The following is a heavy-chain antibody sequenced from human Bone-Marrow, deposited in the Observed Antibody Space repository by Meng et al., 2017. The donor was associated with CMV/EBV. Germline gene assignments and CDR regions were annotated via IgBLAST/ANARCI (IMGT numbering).Heavy chain of an antibody. D-gene: IGHD3-3*01. J-gene: IGHJ4*02. CDR2: ISSSGSTI. CDR3: ARDRGLYYDFWSGYHFPYYFDY. V-gene: IGHV3-48*03. CDR1: GFTFSSYE. Sequence: GESLKISCAASGFTFSSYEMNWVRQAPGKGLEWVSYISSSGSTIYYADSVKGRFTISRDNAKNSLYLQMNSLRAEDTAVYYCARDRGLYYDFWSGYHFPYYFDYWGQGTLVTVSS.